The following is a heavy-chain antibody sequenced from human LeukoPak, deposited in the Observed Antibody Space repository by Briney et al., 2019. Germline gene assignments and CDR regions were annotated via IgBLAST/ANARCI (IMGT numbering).Heavy chain of an antibody. D-gene: IGHD3-16*02. V-gene: IGHV1-2*04. CDR3: ARGTPGSYLGY. Sequence: ASVKVSCKTSGYNFDEYDINWVRQAPGQGLEWMGWINPNSGGTNYAQKFKGWVTLTRDTSINTTYTELSRLASDVTAVYFCARGTPGSYLGYWGQGTLVTVSS. J-gene: IGHJ4*02. CDR2: INPNSGGT. CDR1: GYNFDEYD.